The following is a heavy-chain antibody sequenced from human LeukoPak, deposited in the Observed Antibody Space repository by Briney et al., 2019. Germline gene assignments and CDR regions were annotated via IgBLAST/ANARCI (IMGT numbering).Heavy chain of an antibody. CDR3: AKDTTVVGPYYFDY. D-gene: IGHD4-23*01. J-gene: IGHJ4*02. CDR1: GFIFSSYA. Sequence: GGSLRLSCAASGFIFSSYAMSWVRQAPGKGLEWVSAISGSGGSTYYADSVKGRFTISRGNSKNTLYLQMNSLRAEDTAVYYCAKDTTVVGPYYFDYWGQGTLVTVSS. CDR2: ISGSGGST. V-gene: IGHV3-23*01.